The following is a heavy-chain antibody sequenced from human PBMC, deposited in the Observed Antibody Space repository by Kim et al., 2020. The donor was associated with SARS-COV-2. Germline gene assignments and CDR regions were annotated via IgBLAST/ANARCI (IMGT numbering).Heavy chain of an antibody. CDR2: ISAYNGNT. V-gene: IGHV1-18*01. J-gene: IGHJ5*02. CDR3: ARDPSKNYYGSGTTNNWFDP. Sequence: ASVKVSCKASGYTFTSYGISWVRQAPGQGLEWMGWISAYNGNTNYAQKLQGRVTMTTDTSTSTAYMELRSLRSDDTAVYYCARDPSKNYYGSGTTNNWFDPWAQGTLVTVSS. D-gene: IGHD3-10*01. CDR1: GYTFTSYG.